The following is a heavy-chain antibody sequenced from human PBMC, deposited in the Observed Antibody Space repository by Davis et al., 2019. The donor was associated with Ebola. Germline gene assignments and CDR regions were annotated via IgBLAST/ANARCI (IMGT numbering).Heavy chain of an antibody. CDR2: LHYTGSV. D-gene: IGHD3-16*01. J-gene: IGHJ4*02. Sequence: PSETLSLTCTVSGVSISRHYWNWIRQPPGKSLEWIGSLHYTGSVYYNSSLTGRVTISVDTSKNQFSLKLSSVTAADTAMYYFAERGGSVWGQGTLVTVSS. CDR1: GVSISRHY. CDR3: AERGGSV. V-gene: IGHV4-59*11.